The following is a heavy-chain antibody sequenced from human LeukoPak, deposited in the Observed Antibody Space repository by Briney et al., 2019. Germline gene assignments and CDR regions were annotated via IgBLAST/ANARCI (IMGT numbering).Heavy chain of an antibody. J-gene: IGHJ4*02. V-gene: IGHV1-69*13. CDR2: IIPIFGTA. CDR3: ARASYGDLTTDAWCFDY. Sequence: ASVKVSCKASGGTFSSYAISWVRQAPGQGLEWKGGIIPIFGTANYAQKFQGRVTITADESTSTAYMELSSLRSEDTAVYYCARASYGDLTTDAWCFDYWGQGTLVTVSS. D-gene: IGHD4-17*01. CDR1: GGTFSSYA.